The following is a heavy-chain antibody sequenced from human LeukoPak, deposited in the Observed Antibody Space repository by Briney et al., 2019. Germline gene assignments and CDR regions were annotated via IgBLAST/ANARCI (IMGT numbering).Heavy chain of an antibody. CDR1: GGSISTFY. CDR3: ARDASGYSSGWYGQDDAFDI. V-gene: IGHV4-59*12. D-gene: IGHD6-19*01. J-gene: IGHJ3*02. Sequence: SETLSLTCTVSGGSISTFYWHWIRQPPGRGLEWIGYIYYTGSTDYNPSLKSRVTMSVDTSKNQFSLKLSSVTAADTAVYYCARDASGYSSGWYGQDDAFDIWGQGTMVTVSS. CDR2: IYYTGST.